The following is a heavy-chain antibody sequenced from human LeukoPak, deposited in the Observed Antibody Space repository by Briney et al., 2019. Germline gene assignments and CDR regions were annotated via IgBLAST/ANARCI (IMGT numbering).Heavy chain of an antibody. CDR3: ARGLYDGSGRDYFDY. CDR2: IYYSGST. Sequence: SETLSLTCTVSGDSISGFYWSWIRQPPGKGLEWIGYIYYSGSTNYNPSLKSRVTISVDTSKNQFSLKLSSVTAADTAVYYCARGLYDGSGRDYFDYWGQGTLVTVSS. CDR1: GDSISGFY. D-gene: IGHD3-10*01. J-gene: IGHJ4*02. V-gene: IGHV4-59*12.